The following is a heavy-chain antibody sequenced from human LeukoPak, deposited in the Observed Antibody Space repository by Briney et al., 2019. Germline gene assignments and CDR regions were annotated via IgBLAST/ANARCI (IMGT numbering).Heavy chain of an antibody. J-gene: IGHJ4*02. CDR1: GYTLTELS. Sequence: ASVKVSCKVSGYTLTELSMHWVRQAPGQGLEWMGWINPNSGVTNYAQKFQGRVTMTRDTSISTAYMELSRLRSDDTAVYFCARVGVEGASCYDYWGQGTLVTVSS. V-gene: IGHV1-2*02. CDR2: INPNSGVT. CDR3: ARVGVEGASCYDY. D-gene: IGHD2-2*01.